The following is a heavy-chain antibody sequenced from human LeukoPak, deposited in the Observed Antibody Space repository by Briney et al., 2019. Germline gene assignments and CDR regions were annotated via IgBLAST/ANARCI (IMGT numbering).Heavy chain of an antibody. Sequence: SETLSLTCTVSGGSISSYYWSWIRQPPGKGLEWIGYIYYSGSTYYNPSLKSRVTISVDTSKNQFSLKLSSVTAADTAVYYCARVEPGGRGIAWFDPWGQGTLVTVSS. J-gene: IGHJ5*02. D-gene: IGHD2-15*01. CDR2: IYYSGST. CDR3: ARVEPGGRGIAWFDP. V-gene: IGHV4-59*08. CDR1: GGSISSYY.